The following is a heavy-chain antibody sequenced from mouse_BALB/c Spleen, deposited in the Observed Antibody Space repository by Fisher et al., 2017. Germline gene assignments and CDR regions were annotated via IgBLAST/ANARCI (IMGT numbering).Heavy chain of an antibody. V-gene: IGHV5-9-2*01. CDR3: ARGLSYGNYAMDY. Sequence: RFTISRDNAKNNLYLQMSSLRSEDTALYYCARGLSYGNYAMDYWGQGTSVTVSS. J-gene: IGHJ4*01. D-gene: IGHD1-1*01.